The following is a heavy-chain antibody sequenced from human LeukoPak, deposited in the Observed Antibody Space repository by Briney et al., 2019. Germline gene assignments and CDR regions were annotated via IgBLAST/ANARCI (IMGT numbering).Heavy chain of an antibody. V-gene: IGHV3-74*01. CDR1: GFTFSNYW. Sequence: GGSLRLSCAASGFTFSNYWMHWVRQVPGKGLVWVSRINTDGTNTNYADSVKGRFTISRDNAKNTLYLQMNSLRAEDTAVYYCARVHGYSAYDYWGQGTLVTVSS. D-gene: IGHD5-12*01. CDR2: INTDGTNT. CDR3: ARVHGYSAYDY. J-gene: IGHJ4*02.